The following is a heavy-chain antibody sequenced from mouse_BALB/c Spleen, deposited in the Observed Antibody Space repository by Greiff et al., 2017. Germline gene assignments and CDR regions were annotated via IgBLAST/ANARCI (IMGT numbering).Heavy chain of an antibody. CDR2: IDPENGDT. CDR1: GFNIKDYY. CDR3: NARVRYGNYFDY. J-gene: IGHJ2*01. Sequence: EVQLQQSGAELVRSGASVKLSCTASGFNIKDYYMHWVKQRPEQGLEWIGRIDPENGDTEYAPKFQGKATMTADTSSNTAYLQLSSLTSEDTAVYYCNARVRYGNYFDYWGQGTTLTVSS. V-gene: IGHV14-4*02. D-gene: IGHD2-14*01.